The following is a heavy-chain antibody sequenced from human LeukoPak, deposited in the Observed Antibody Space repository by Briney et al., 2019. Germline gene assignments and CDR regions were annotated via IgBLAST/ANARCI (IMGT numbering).Heavy chain of an antibody. Sequence: GGSLKLSCAASGFSFSNYAMDWVRQAPGKGLEWVAVISKDGSMKYYSDSVKGRFTVSRDNSIHTLYLEMNSLKTEDTAVYYCAGESFDFWSQGTMVTVSS. V-gene: IGHV3-30*04. J-gene: IGHJ3*01. CDR3: AGESFDF. CDR2: ISKDGSMK. CDR1: GFSFSNYA.